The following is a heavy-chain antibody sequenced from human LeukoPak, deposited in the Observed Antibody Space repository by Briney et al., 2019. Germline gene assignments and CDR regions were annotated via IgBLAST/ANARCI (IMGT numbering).Heavy chain of an antibody. Sequence: GESLKISCAASGSTFSDYYMSWIRQAPGKGLEWVSYLSSSGTTIYYADSVKGRFTISRDNAKNSLYLQMNSLRAEDTAVYYCASDYDFWSGYYTGYFDYRGQGTLVTVSS. CDR3: ASDYDFWSGYYTGYFDY. D-gene: IGHD3-3*01. J-gene: IGHJ4*02. V-gene: IGHV3-11*04. CDR1: GSTFSDYY. CDR2: LSSSGTTI.